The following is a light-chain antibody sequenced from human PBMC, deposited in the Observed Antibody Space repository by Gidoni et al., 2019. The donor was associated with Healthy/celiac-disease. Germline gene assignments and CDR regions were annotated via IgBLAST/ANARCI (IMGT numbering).Light chain of an antibody. CDR3: QQSSSTPWT. Sequence: DIQMTQSPSSLSASVGDRVTITCRASQSISSYLNWYQQKPGKAPTLLIYAASSLQSGVPSRFSGSGSGTDFTLTISSLQPEDFATYSFQQSSSTPWTFGQGTKVEIK. CDR1: QSISSY. J-gene: IGKJ1*01. V-gene: IGKV1-39*01. CDR2: AAS.